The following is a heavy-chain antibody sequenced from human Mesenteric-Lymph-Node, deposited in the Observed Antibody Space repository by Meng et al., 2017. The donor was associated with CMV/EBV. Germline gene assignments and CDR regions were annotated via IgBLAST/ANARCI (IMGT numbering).Heavy chain of an antibody. CDR3: ARVDSSSWDDYFDL. CDR1: GFTFSSYW. J-gene: IGHJ2*01. CDR2: INSDGTST. V-gene: IGHV3-74*01. D-gene: IGHD6-13*01. Sequence: SGFTFSSYWMRWVRQAPGEGLVWVSRINSDGTSTTYADSVKGRFTISRDNAKNTLYLQMNSLRAEDTAVYYCARVDSSSWDDYFDLWGRGTLVTVSS.